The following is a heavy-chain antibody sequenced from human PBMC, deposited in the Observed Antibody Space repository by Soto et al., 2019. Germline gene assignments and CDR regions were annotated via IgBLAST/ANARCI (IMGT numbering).Heavy chain of an antibody. CDR2: ISGSGGST. CDR1: GFTFSSYA. Sequence: EVQLLESGGGLVQPGGSLRLSCAASGFTFSSYAMSWVRQAPGKGLEWVSAISGSGGSTYYADSVKGRFTISRDNSKNTLYLQMNSLRAEDTAVYYCAKDLLGYSSSWLPENWFDPWGQGTLVTVSS. V-gene: IGHV3-23*01. D-gene: IGHD6-13*01. J-gene: IGHJ5*02. CDR3: AKDLLGYSSSWLPENWFDP.